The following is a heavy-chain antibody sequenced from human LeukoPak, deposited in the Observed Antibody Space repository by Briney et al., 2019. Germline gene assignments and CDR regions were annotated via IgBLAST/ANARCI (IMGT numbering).Heavy chain of an antibody. CDR3: ARVGPILGNYMDV. V-gene: IGHV3-21*01. J-gene: IGHJ6*03. Sequence: PGGSLRLSCAASGFTFSSYSMNWVRQAPGKGLEWVSSISSSSSYIYYADSVKGRFTISRDNAKNSLYLQMNSLRAEDTAVYYCARVGPILGNYMDVWGKGTTVSVSS. CDR2: ISSSSSYI. D-gene: IGHD1-26*01. CDR1: GFTFSSYS.